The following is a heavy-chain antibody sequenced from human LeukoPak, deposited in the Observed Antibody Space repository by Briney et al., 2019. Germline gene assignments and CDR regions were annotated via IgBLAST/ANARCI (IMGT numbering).Heavy chain of an antibody. CDR2: IIPILGIA. CDR1: GGTFSSYA. J-gene: IGHJ5*02. D-gene: IGHD3-22*01. CDR3: ARGRAFQYYDSPFDP. Sequence: ASVKVSCKASGGTFSSYAISWVRQAPGQGLEWMGRIIPILGIANYAQKFQGRVTITADKSTSTAYMELSSLRSEDTAVYYCARGRAFQYYDSPFDPWGQGTLVTVSS. V-gene: IGHV1-69*04.